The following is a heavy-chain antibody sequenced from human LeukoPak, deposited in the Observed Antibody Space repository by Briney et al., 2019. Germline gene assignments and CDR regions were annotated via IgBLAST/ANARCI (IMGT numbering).Heavy chain of an antibody. Sequence: GGSLRLSCEASGFTFSTFWMTWVRQVPGKGLEWVANIKQDGSERDYVDSVKGRFTISRDNAKNSLYLQMNSLRAEDTAVYYCARGASSSPWGQGTLVTVSS. CDR2: IKQDGSER. D-gene: IGHD6-13*01. V-gene: IGHV3-7*03. J-gene: IGHJ5*02. CDR1: GFTFSTFW. CDR3: ARGASSSP.